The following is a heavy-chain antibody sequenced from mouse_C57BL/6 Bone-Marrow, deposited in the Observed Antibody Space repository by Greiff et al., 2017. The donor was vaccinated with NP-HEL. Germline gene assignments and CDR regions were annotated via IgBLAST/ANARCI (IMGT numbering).Heavy chain of an antibody. D-gene: IGHD3-2*02. CDR3: ARDRRAAQADYYAMDY. CDR2: ISYDGSN. J-gene: IGHJ4*01. V-gene: IGHV3-6*01. Sequence: EVKLMESGPGLVKPSQSLSLTCSVTGYSITSGYYWNWIRQFPGNKLEWMGYISYDGSNNYNPSLKNRISITRDTSKNQFFLKLNSVTTEDTATYYCARDRRAAQADYYAMDYWGQGTSVTVSS. CDR1: GYSITSGYY.